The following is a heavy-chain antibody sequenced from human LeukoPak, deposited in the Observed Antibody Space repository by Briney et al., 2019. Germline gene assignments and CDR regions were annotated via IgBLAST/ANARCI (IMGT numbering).Heavy chain of an antibody. D-gene: IGHD3-16*01. CDR1: GFTFSSYW. CDR2: INHNGNVN. V-gene: IGHV3-7*03. J-gene: IGHJ6*02. CDR3: ARGGGLGV. Sequence: GGSLRLSCAASGFTFSSYWMNWGRQAPGKGLEWVASINHNGNVNYYVDSVKGRFTISRDNAKNSLYLQMSNLRAEDTAVYFCARGGGLGVWGQGATVTVSS.